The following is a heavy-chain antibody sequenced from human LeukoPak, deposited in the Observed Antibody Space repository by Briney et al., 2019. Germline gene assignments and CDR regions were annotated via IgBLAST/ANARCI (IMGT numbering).Heavy chain of an antibody. J-gene: IGHJ4*02. CDR2: IIPIFGTA. V-gene: IGHV1-69*13. D-gene: IGHD3-22*01. CDR1: GGTFSSYA. Sequence: ASVKVSCKASGGTFSSYAISWVRQAPGQGLEWMGGIIPIFGTANYAQKFQGRVTITADESTSTAYMELSSLRSEDTAVYYCARDDYLNYYDSSGSGGAYWGQGTLVTVSS. CDR3: ARDDYLNYYDSSGSGGAY.